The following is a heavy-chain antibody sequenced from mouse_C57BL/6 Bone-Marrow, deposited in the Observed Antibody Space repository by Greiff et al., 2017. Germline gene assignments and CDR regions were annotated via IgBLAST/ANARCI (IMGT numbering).Heavy chain of an antibody. V-gene: IGHV1-69*01. CDR1: GYTFTSYW. CDR2: IDPSDSYT. CDR3: AIYYDYDNY. D-gene: IGHD2-4*01. Sequence: QVQLQQPGAELVMPGASVKLSCKASGYTFTSYWMHWVKQRPGQGLEWIGEIDPSDSYTNYNQKFKGKSTLTVDKSSSTAYMQLSSLTSADSAVYYCAIYYDYDNYWGQGTTLTVSS. J-gene: IGHJ2*01.